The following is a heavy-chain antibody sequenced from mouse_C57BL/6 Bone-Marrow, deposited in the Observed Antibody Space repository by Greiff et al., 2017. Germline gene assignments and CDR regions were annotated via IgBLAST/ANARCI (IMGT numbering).Heavy chain of an antibody. V-gene: IGHV14-4*01. D-gene: IGHD1-1*01. CDR2: IDPENGDT. Sequence: VQLQQSGAELVRPGASVKLSCTASGFNIKDDYMHWVKQRPEQGLEWIGWIDPENGDTEYASKFQGKATITADTSSNTAYLQIRSLTSADTAVYYCTTEGSSYYYAMDYWGQGTSVTVTS. J-gene: IGHJ4*01. CDR1: GFNIKDDY. CDR3: TTEGSSYYYAMDY.